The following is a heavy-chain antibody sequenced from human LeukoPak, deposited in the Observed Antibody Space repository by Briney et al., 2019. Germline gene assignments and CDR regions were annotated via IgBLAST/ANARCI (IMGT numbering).Heavy chain of an antibody. CDR1: GFTFSSYW. J-gene: IGHJ4*02. CDR3: ARDLDDYYDSSGYSDY. Sequence: GGSLRLSCAASGFTFSSYWMSWVRQAPGKGLEWVANIKQDGGEIYYVDSVKGRFTISRDNAKNSLYLQMNSLRAEDTAVYYCARDLDDYYDSSGYSDYWGQGTLVTVSS. CDR2: IKQDGGEI. D-gene: IGHD3-22*01. V-gene: IGHV3-7*01.